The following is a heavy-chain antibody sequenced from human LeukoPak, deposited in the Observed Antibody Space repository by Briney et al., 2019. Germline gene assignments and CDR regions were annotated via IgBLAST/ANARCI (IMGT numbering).Heavy chain of an antibody. V-gene: IGHV3-9*01. CDR3: ARDDYGDPPFGNWFDP. D-gene: IGHD4-17*01. J-gene: IGHJ5*02. CDR1: GFTFDDYA. Sequence: SGGSLRLSCAASGFTFDDYAMHWVRQAPGKGLEWVSGISWNSGSIGYADSVKGRFTISRDNAKNSLYLQMNSLRSEDTAVYYCARDDYGDPPFGNWFDPWGQGTLVTVSS. CDR2: ISWNSGSI.